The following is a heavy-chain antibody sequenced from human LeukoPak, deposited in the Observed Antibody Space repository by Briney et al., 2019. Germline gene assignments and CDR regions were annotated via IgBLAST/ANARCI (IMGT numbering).Heavy chain of an antibody. V-gene: IGHV3-74*01. CDR2: IQSDGST. CDR3: ARGTYIVGLPDAFDI. Sequence: PGGSLRLSCVASGFTFSSYWMHWVRQTPGQGLMWVARIQSDGSTIYADSVQSRFTISRDNAKNSLYLQMNSLRAEDTAVYYCARGTYIVGLPDAFDIWGQGTMVTVSS. CDR1: GFTFSSYW. D-gene: IGHD1-26*01. J-gene: IGHJ3*02.